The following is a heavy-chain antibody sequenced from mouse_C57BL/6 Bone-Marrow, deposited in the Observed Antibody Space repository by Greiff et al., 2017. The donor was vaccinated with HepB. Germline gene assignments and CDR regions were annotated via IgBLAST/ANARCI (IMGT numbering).Heavy chain of an antibody. Sequence: EVKLVESGGGLVKPGGSLKLSCAASGFTFSDYGMHWVRQAPEKGLEWVAYISSGSSTIYYADTVKGRFTISRDNAKNTLFLQMTSLRSEDTAMYYCASAYYYGKYDYAMDYWGQGTSVTVSS. CDR2: ISSGSSTI. D-gene: IGHD2-1*01. CDR3: ASAYYYGKYDYAMDY. V-gene: IGHV5-17*01. J-gene: IGHJ4*01. CDR1: GFTFSDYG.